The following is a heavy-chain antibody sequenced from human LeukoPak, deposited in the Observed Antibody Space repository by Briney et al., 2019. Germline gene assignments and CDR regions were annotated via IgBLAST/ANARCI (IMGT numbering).Heavy chain of an antibody. J-gene: IGHJ4*02. D-gene: IGHD3-22*01. CDR3: ARDFEYYYDSSGGSEEFDY. V-gene: IGHV1-18*01. CDR2: ISAYNGNT. CDR1: GGTFSSYA. Sequence: ASVKVSCKASGGTFSSYAISWVRQAPGQGLEWMGWISAYNGNTNYAQKLQGRVTMTTDTSTSTAYMELRSLRSDDTAVYYCARDFEYYYDSSGGSEEFDYWGQGTLVTVSS.